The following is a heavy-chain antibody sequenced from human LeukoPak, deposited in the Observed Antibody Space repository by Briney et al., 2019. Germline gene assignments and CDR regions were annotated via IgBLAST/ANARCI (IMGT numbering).Heavy chain of an antibody. CDR2: IRYDGSNK. D-gene: IGHD6-6*01. Sequence: GGSLRLSCAASGFTFSSYGMHWVRQAPGKGLEWVAFIRYDGSNKYYADSVKGRFTISRDNSKNTLYLQMNSLRAEDTAVYYCARVRVAARSSLYYFDYWGQGTLVTVSS. CDR3: ARVRVAARSSLYYFDY. CDR1: GFTFSSYG. V-gene: IGHV3-30*02. J-gene: IGHJ4*02.